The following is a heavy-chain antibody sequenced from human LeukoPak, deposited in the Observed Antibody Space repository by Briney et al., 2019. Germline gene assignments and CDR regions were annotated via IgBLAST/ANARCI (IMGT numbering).Heavy chain of an antibody. J-gene: IGHJ4*02. V-gene: IGHV4-39*01. Sequence: ASETLSLTCTVSGGSISRSSYYWDWIRQSPGKGLEWIGNIYSGGSTYYTPSLTSRVTISVDTSKNQFSLKLTSVAAADTAVHYCARQDSSGVVPRWDYWGQGTLVTVSS. CDR1: GGSISRSSYY. D-gene: IGHD6-19*01. CDR3: ARQDSSGVVPRWDY. CDR2: IYSGGST.